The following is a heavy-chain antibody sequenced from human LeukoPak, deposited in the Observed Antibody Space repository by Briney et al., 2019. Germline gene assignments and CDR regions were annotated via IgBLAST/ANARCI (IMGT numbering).Heavy chain of an antibody. V-gene: IGHV3-23*01. CDR1: GFTFSTFA. Sequence: PGGSLRLSCEASGFTFSTFAMIWVRQPPGRGLEWVSSIFPSGGEIHYADSVRGRFTISRDNSKSTLSLQMNSLRAEDTAISYCATYRQVLLPFESWGQGTLVTVSS. CDR2: IFPSGGEI. J-gene: IGHJ4*02. D-gene: IGHD2-8*02. CDR3: ATYRQVLLPFES.